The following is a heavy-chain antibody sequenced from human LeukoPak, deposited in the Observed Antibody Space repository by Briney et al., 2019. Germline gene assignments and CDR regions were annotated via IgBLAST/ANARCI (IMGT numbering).Heavy chain of an antibody. CDR3: ARGSDTAMVTGWYFDY. CDR1: GFTFSSYA. D-gene: IGHD5-18*01. Sequence: GGSLRLSCAASGFTFSSYAVHWVRQAPGKELEWVAVIWYDGSNKYYADSVKGRFTISRDNSKNTLYLQMNSLRAEDTAVYYCARGSDTAMVTGWYFDYWGQGTLVTVSS. CDR2: IWYDGSNK. V-gene: IGHV3-33*08. J-gene: IGHJ4*02.